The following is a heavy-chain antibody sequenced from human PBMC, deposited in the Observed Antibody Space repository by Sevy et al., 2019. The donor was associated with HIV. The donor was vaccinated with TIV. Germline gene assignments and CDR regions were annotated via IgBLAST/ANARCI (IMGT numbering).Heavy chain of an antibody. J-gene: IGHJ5*02. CDR3: AGGTDNSAGWLDP. Sequence: GGSLRLSCAASGFTFNFHGMHWVRQAPGKGLEWVAFIWHDGSNKYMADSVKGRFTISRDNSKNTLFLQMNSLTVEDTAVYYCAGGTDNSAGWLDPWGQGTLVTVSS. V-gene: IGHV3-30*02. CDR2: IWHDGSNK. D-gene: IGHD4-4*01. CDR1: GFTFNFHG.